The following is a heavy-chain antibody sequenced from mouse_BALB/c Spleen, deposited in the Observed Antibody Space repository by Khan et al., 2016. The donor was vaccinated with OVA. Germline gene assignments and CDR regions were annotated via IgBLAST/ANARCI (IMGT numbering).Heavy chain of an antibody. D-gene: IGHD2-13*01. CDR1: GYTFTNYW. J-gene: IGHJ2*01. CDR3: TRGDPGNFDY. Sequence: QVQLQQPGAELVRPGASVKLSCKASGYTFTNYWINWVKERPGQGLEWIGNIYPSDSYTNYNQKFKDKATLTVDKSSSTAFLQLSSPTSEDSAVYYGTRGDPGNFDYWGQGTTLTVSS. CDR2: IYPSDSYT. V-gene: IGHV1-69*02.